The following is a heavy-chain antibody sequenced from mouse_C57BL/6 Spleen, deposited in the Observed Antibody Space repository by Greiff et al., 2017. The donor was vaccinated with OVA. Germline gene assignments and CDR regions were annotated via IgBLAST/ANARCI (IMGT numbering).Heavy chain of an antibody. D-gene: IGHD2-3*01. CDR1: GYTFTDYY. V-gene: IGHV1-76*01. CDR2: IYPGSGNT. CDR3: SRDERLLLTWFAY. J-gene: IGHJ3*01. Sequence: QVQLQQSGAELVRPGASVKLSCKASGYTFTDYYINWVKQRPGQGLEWIARIYPGSGNTYYNEKFKGKATLTAEKSSSTAYMQLSSLTSEDSAVYFGSRDERLLLTWFAYWGQGTLVTVSA.